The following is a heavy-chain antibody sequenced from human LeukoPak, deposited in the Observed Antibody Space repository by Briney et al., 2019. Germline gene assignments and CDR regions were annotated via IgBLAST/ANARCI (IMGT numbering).Heavy chain of an antibody. CDR3: ARVGDYFHWYLDL. V-gene: IGHV3-53*01. CDR2: LYSGSDT. CDR1: GFTFSTNY. D-gene: IGHD3-10*01. Sequence: PGGSLRLSCAASGFTFSTNYMNWVRQAPGKGLEWVSILYSGSDTYYTDSVTGGFTISRDRSQNILPLQMPNLRAEHTAVYYCARVGDYFHWYLDLWGRGALVTVSS. J-gene: IGHJ2*01.